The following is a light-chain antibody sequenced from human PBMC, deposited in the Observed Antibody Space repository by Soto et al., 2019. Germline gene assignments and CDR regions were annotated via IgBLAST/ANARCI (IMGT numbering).Light chain of an antibody. V-gene: IGKV1-39*01. Sequence: DIQMTQSPSSLSASVGDRVTITCRASQSISSYLNWYQQKPGKAPKLLIYAASSLQSGVPSRFSGSGSGTDFTLTINSLQPADFATYYCQQSYSAPWAFGQGTKVYIK. CDR3: QQSYSAPWA. CDR2: AAS. CDR1: QSISSY. J-gene: IGKJ1*01.